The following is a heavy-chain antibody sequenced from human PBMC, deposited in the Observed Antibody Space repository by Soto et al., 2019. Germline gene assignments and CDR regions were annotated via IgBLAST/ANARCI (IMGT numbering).Heavy chain of an antibody. J-gene: IGHJ6*02. CDR2: INTNTGNP. V-gene: IGHV7-4-1*01. D-gene: IGHD3-10*01. CDR3: ARVRGYYGSGSVGWGYGMDV. CDR1: GYTFTSYA. Sequence: QVQLVQSGSELKKPGASVKVSCKASGYTFTSYAMNWVRQAPGQGLEWMGWINTNTGNPTYAQGFTGRFVFSLDTSXXPXYXXICSLKAEDTAVYYCARVRGYYGSGSVGWGYGMDVWGQGTTVTVSS.